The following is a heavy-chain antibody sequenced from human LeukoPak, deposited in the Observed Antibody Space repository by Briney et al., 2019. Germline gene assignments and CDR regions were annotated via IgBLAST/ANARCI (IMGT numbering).Heavy chain of an antibody. CDR1: GYTLTELS. CDR2: FDPEDGET. D-gene: IGHD3-10*01. CDR3: ATDFLGGITMVRGVIDY. J-gene: IGHJ4*02. V-gene: IGHV1-24*01. Sequence: GASVKVSCKVSGYTLTELSMHWVRQAPGKGLEWMGGFDPEDGETIYAQKFQGRVTMTEDTSTDTAYMELSSLRSEDTAVYYCATDFLGGITMVRGVIDYWGQGTLVTVSS.